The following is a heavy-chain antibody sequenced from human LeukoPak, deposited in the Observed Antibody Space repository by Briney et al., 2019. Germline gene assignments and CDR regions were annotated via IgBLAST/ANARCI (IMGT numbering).Heavy chain of an antibody. J-gene: IGHJ4*02. CDR3: ARGSNHFDF. D-gene: IGHD4-11*01. CDR1: GGSISTYY. Sequence: SETLSLTCTVSGGSISTYYWSWIRQSPGKGLEWIGYMYYSGSTSYNPSLKSRVAISIDTSKNQFSLKLSSVTTADTAVYYCARGSNHFDFWGQGALVTVSS. V-gene: IGHV4-59*01. CDR2: MYYSGST.